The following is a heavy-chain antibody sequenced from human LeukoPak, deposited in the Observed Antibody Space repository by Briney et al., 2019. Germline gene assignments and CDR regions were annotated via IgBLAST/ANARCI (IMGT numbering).Heavy chain of an antibody. J-gene: IGHJ5*02. CDR2: IYYSGST. Sequence: SETLSLTCTVSGGSISSYYWSWIRQPPGKGLEWIGYIYYSGSTNYSPSLQSRVTISVDTSKNHFSLRLSSVTAADTAVYYCARGGDGYNQSPHWFDPWGQGTLVTVSS. CDR1: GGSISSYY. V-gene: IGHV4-59*01. D-gene: IGHD5-24*01. CDR3: ARGGDGYNQSPHWFDP.